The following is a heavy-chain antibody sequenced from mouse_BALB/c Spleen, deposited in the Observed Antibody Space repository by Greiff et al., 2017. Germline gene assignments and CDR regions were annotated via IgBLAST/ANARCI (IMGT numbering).Heavy chain of an antibody. CDR2: ISYSGST. J-gene: IGHJ2*01. Sequence: EVKLQESGPGLVKPSQSLSLTCTVTGYSITSDYAWNWIRQFPGNKLEWMGYISYSGSTSYNPSLKSRISITRDTSKNQFFLQLNSVTTEDTATYYCATTMVTTYYFDYWGQGTTLTVSS. CDR3: ATTMVTTYYFDY. CDR1: GYSITSDYA. V-gene: IGHV3-2*02. D-gene: IGHD2-1*01.